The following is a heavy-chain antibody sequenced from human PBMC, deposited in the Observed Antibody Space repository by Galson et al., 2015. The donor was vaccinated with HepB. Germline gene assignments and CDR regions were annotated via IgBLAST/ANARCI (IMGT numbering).Heavy chain of an antibody. CDR1: GFTFSSHA. Sequence: SLRLSCAASGFTFSSHAMNWVRQAPGKGLEWVAAIWGDGGSQYYADSVKGRFTISRDNSKNTLYLQMKSLRAEDTALYYCTKGATILAPACVDIWGQRTLVPVSS. CDR3: TKGATILAPACVDI. D-gene: IGHD2-15*01. V-gene: IGHV3-23*01. CDR2: IWGDGGSQ. J-gene: IGHJ4*02.